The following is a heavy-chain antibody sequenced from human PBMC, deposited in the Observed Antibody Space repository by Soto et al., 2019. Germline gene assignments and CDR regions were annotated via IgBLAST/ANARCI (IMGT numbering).Heavy chain of an antibody. D-gene: IGHD7-27*01. Sequence: EVQLLESGGGLVQPGGSLRLSCAASGFTFSIFAMSWVRHAPGKGLEWVSTISGRGGNTYYADSVKGRFTISRDNSKNTLNLQMNGLRGEDTAVYYCAKYRGTGDYGVNAVDIWCQGTMVTVSS. J-gene: IGHJ3*02. CDR2: ISGRGGNT. CDR1: GFTFSIFA. V-gene: IGHV3-23*01. CDR3: AKYRGTGDYGVNAVDI.